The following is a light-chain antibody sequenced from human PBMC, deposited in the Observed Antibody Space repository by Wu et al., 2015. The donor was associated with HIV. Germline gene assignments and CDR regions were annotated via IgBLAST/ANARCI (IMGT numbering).Light chain of an antibody. CDR1: QSLGRNY. V-gene: IGKV3-20*01. J-gene: IGKJ1*01. CDR3: HQYDNPPQT. Sequence: ETVLTQSPGTLSLSPGETVILSCRASQSLGRNYLSWYQQKPGQAPRLLIYGASNRDTDIPDRFSGSGSGTDFTLIISRLEPEDFAVYYCHQYDNPPQTFGQGTKVEIK. CDR2: GAS.